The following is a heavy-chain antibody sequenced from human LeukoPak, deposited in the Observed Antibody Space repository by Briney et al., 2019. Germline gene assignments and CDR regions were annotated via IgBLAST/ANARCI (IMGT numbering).Heavy chain of an antibody. CDR3: ARGGPRELPLYNWFDP. J-gene: IGHJ5*02. V-gene: IGHV1-18*01. CDR2: ISAYNGNT. D-gene: IGHD1-26*01. CDR1: GYTFTSYG. Sequence: GASVKVSCKASGYTFTSYGISWVRQAPGQGLEWMGWISAYNGNTNYAQKLQGRVTMTTDTSTSTAYMELRSLRSDDTAVYYCARGGPRELPLYNWFDPWGQGTLVTVSS.